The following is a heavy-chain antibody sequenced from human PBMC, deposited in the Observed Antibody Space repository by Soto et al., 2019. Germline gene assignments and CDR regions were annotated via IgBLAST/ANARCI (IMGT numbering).Heavy chain of an antibody. V-gene: IGHV1-18*01. D-gene: IGHD2-15*01. CDR2: IGPYNGKT. CDR1: GYTFNNYG. CDR3: ARCYCSVGSCYTCWHFDL. J-gene: IGHJ2*01. Sequence: QVQLVQSGAEVKKPGASVKVSCKASGYTFNNYGISWVRQAPGQGLEWMGWIGPYNGKTDHAQNFQGRVTMTTDTSTNTAYMELMSLRSDYTALYYCARCYCSVGSCYTCWHFDLWGRGTLVTVSS.